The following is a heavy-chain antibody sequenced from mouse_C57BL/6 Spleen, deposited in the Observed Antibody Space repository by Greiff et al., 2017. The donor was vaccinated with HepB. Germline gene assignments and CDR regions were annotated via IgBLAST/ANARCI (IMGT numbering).Heavy chain of an antibody. CDR3: ARGGGRWDYFVY. Sequence: VQLQQPGAELVKPGASVKMSCKASGYTFTSYWITWVKQRPGQGLEWIGDIYPGSGSTNYNEKFKSKATLTVDTSSSTAYMQLSSLTSEDSAVYYCARGGGRWDYFVYWGQGTTLTVSS. D-gene: IGHD3-3*01. J-gene: IGHJ2*01. V-gene: IGHV1-55*01. CDR1: GYTFTSYW. CDR2: IYPGSGST.